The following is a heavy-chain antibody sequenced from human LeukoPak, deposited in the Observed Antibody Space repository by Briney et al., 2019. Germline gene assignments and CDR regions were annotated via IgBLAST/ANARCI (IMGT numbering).Heavy chain of an antibody. CDR3: ARDESEYYGSGTQDAFDI. CDR1: GATFSSYA. CDR2: IITIFGRG. Sequence: ASVKLSCNASGATFSSYAISWVRQAPGQGLEWMGGIITIFGRGNYSQKVYGRGTITADESTSTDYMELSRLRFEGTGVDDCARDESEYYGSGTQDAFDIWGQGTMVTVSS. D-gene: IGHD3-10*01. J-gene: IGHJ3*02. V-gene: IGHV1-69*01.